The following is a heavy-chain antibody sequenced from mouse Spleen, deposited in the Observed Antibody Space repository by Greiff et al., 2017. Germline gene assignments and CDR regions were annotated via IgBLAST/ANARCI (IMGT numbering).Heavy chain of an antibody. CDR3: ARRGTTAQAWFAY. D-gene: IGHD1-2*01. CDR2: IWSGGST. J-gene: IGHJ3*01. Sequence: QVQLQQPGPGLVQPSQSLSITCTVSGFSLTSYGVHWVRQSPGKGLEWLGVIWSGGSTDYNAAFISRLSISKDNSKSQVSFKMNSLQADDTAIYYCARRGTTAQAWFAYWGQGTLVTVSA. V-gene: IGHV2-2*01. CDR1: GFSLTSYG.